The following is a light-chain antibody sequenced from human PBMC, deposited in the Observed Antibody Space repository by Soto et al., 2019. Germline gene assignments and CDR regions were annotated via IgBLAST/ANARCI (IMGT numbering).Light chain of an antibody. CDR1: QSISDT. CDR2: GAS. J-gene: IGKJ1*01. CDR3: QQYNNWPWT. Sequence: ETVMTQSPATLSVSPEGRATLSCRASQSISDTLAWYQQKPGQAPRLLIHGASTRATGFPARFSGSGSGTGFTLTISSLQSEDFAIYYCQQYNNWPWTFGQGTKVDIK. V-gene: IGKV3-15*01.